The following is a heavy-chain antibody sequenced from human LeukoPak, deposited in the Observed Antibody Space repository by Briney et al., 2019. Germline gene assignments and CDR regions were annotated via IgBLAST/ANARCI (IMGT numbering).Heavy chain of an antibody. V-gene: IGHV4-39*07. D-gene: IGHD1-26*01. CDR2: IYYSGST. CDR3: ARVELAVVLYGMDV. Sequence: SETLSLTCTVSDGSISSSSYYWGWIRQPPGKGLEWIGSIYYSGSTYYNPSLKSRVTISVDTSKNQFSLKLSSVTAADTAVYYCARVELAVVLYGMDVWGQGTTVTVSS. CDR1: DGSISSSSYY. J-gene: IGHJ6*02.